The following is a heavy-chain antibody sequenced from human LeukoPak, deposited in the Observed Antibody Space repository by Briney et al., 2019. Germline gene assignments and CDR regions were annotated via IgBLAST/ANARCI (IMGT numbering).Heavy chain of an antibody. J-gene: IGHJ6*03. D-gene: IGHD3-9*01. V-gene: IGHV3-15*01. Sequence: PGGSLRLSCAASGFTFSNAWMSWVRQAPGKGLEWVGRIKSKTDGGTTDYAAPVKGRFTISRDDSKNTLYLQMNSLKTEDTAVYYCTTVLSDNYYYYMDVWGKGTTVTISS. CDR1: GFTFSNAW. CDR2: IKSKTDGGTT. CDR3: TTVLSDNYYYYMDV.